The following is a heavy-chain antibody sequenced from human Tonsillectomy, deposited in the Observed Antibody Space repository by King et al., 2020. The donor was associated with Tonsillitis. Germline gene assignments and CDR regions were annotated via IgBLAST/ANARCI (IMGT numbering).Heavy chain of an antibody. CDR3: ARDIVVAATTIDYYYYYGMDV. D-gene: IGHD2-2*01. V-gene: IGHV1-2*02. Sequence: VQLVESGAEVKKPGASVKVSCKASGYTFTDYYIHWVRQAPGQGLEWMGWINPHSGGTNYAQKFQGSVTMTRDTSISTAYLDLSRLRSDDTAVYYCARDIVVAATTIDYYYYYGMDVWGQGTTVTVPS. CDR2: INPHSGGT. CDR1: GYTFTDYY. J-gene: IGHJ6*02.